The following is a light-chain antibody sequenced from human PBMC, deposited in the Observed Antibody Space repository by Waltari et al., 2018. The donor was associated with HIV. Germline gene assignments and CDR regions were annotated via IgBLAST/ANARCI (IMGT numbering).Light chain of an antibody. CDR3: SSYTTSSTVV. Sequence: QSALTQPASVCGSPGQAHTIPCARTRGPVGAYNYLSGYQQHPGKAPKLMIYEVTDRPSGVSNRFSGSKSGNTASLTISGLQAEDEADYYCSSYTTSSTVVFGGGTKLTVL. CDR1: RGPVGAYNY. CDR2: EVT. V-gene: IGLV2-14*01. J-gene: IGLJ2*01.